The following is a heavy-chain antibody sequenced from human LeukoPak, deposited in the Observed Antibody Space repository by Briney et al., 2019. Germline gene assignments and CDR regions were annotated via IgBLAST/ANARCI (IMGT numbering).Heavy chain of an antibody. CDR1: GFTFGDYA. CDR2: ISWNSGSI. J-gene: IGHJ4*02. V-gene: IGHV3-9*03. Sequence: GGSLRLSCTASGFTFGDYAMHWVRQAPGKGLEWVSGISWNSGSIGYTDSVKGRFTISRDNAKNSLYLQMNSLRAEDMALYYCAKDFLSDYYDSSGYFDYWGQGTLVTVSS. D-gene: IGHD3-22*01. CDR3: AKDFLSDYYDSSGYFDY.